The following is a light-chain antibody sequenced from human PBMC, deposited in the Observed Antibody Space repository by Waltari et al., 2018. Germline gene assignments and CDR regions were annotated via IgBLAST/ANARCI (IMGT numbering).Light chain of an antibody. CDR3: SSYTSSSTLEV. V-gene: IGLV2-14*03. Sequence: QSALTQPASGSGSPGQSITISCPGTSSDVGGYNYVSWYQQHPGKAPKLMIYDVSNRPSGVSNRFSGSKSGNTASLTISGLQAEDEADYYCSSYTSSSTLEVFGTGTKVTVL. CDR2: DVS. CDR1: SSDVGGYNY. J-gene: IGLJ1*01.